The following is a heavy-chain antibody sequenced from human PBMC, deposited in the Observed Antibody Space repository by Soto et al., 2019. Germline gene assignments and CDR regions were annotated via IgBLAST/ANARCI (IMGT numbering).Heavy chain of an antibody. J-gene: IGHJ4*02. CDR2: ISAYNGNT. Sequence: ASVKVSCKASGYTFTSYGISWVRQAPGQGLEWMGWISAYNGNTNYAQKLQGRVTMTTDTSTSTAYMELRSLRSDDTAVYYCARTADFNDYYGSGSPRCVDYWGKGTLVTVSS. V-gene: IGHV1-18*01. D-gene: IGHD3-10*01. CDR3: ARTADFNDYYGSGSPRCVDY. CDR1: GYTFTSYG.